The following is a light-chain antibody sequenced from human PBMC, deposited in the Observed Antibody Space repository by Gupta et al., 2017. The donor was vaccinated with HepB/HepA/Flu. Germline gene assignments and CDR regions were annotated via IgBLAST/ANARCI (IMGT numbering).Light chain of an antibody. V-gene: IGKV1-5*03. CDR3: QQYRSALA. J-gene: IGKJ4*01. CDR1: QGIRRS. Sequence: DIQMTQSPSTLSTSVGDRVTITCRASQGIRRSLAWYQQKTGKAPKLLSYSVSNLESVVPSRFSGRGSGTFFLLTISRLTPDEVASYYCQQYRSALAFGRGTKVEIK. CDR2: SVS.